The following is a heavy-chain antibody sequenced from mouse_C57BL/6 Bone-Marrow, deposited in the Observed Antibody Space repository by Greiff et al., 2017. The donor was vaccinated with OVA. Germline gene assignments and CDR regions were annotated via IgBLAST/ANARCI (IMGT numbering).Heavy chain of an antibody. CDR2: IYPGDGDT. Sequence: VQLQQSGPELVKPGASVKISCKASGYAFSSSWMNWVKQRPGKGLEWIGRIYPGDGDTNYNGKFKGKATLTADKSSSTAYMQLSSLTSEDSAVYFCARLSFVALLRNAMDYWGQGTSVTVSS. D-gene: IGHD1-1*01. V-gene: IGHV1-82*01. J-gene: IGHJ4*01. CDR3: ARLSFVALLRNAMDY. CDR1: GYAFSSSW.